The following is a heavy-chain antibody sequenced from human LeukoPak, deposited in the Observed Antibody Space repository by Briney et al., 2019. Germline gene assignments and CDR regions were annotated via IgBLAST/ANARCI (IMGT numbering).Heavy chain of an antibody. Sequence: GGSLRLSCAASGFTFSSYWMHWVRQAPGKGLVWFSRIDSDGSTTTYADSVKGRFTISRDNAKNTLYLQMNSLRAEDTAVYYCVSGHYYSYMDVWGKGTTVTISS. CDR1: GFTFSSYW. CDR2: IDSDGSTT. CDR3: VSGHYYSYMDV. J-gene: IGHJ6*03. V-gene: IGHV3-74*01.